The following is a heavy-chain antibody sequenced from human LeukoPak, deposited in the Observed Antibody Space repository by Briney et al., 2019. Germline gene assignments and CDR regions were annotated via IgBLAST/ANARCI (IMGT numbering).Heavy chain of an antibody. V-gene: IGHV4-59*01. CDR1: GGSISSYY. J-gene: IGHJ3*02. CDR2: IYYSGST. CDR3: ARVYSSSWTHDAFDI. D-gene: IGHD6-13*01. Sequence: SETLSLTCTVSGGSISSYYWSWIRQPPGKGLEWIGYIYYSGSTNYNPSLKSRVTISVDTSKNQFSLKLSSVTAADTAVYYCARVYSSSWTHDAFDIWGQGTMVTVSS.